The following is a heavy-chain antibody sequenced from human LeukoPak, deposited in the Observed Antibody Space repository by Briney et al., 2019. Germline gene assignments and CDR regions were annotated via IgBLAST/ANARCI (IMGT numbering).Heavy chain of an antibody. Sequence: ASVKVSCKPSGYTFTVNYIHWVRQAPGQGPEWMGWINPNSGGTNYAQKFQGRVTITRDTSISTAYMELSRLTSDDTAVYYCARVGFCTKGVCYSFDYWGQGTLVTVSS. V-gene: IGHV1-2*02. J-gene: IGHJ4*02. CDR1: GYTFTVNY. D-gene: IGHD2-8*01. CDR2: INPNSGGT. CDR3: ARVGFCTKGVCYSFDY.